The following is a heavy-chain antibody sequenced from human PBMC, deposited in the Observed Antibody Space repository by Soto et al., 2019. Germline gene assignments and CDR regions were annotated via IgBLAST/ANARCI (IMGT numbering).Heavy chain of an antibody. CDR1: GYTFTSYY. J-gene: IGHJ5*02. CDR3: AKWHPLDP. D-gene: IGHD2-8*01. CDR2: INPSGGST. Sequence: ASVKVSCKASGYTFTSYYMHWVRQAPGQGLEWMGIINPSGGSTSYAQKFQCRVTMPRDTSTSTVYMELSILISEDTAIYYCAKWHPLDPWGQGTLVTVSS. V-gene: IGHV1-46*01.